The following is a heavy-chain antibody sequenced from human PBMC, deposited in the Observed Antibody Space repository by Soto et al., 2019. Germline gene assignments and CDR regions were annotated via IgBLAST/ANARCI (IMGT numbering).Heavy chain of an antibody. Sequence: QVQLVQSGAEVKKPGASVKVSCKASGYTFTSYGISWVRHAPGQGLEWRGWINAYNGNTNYAQKLQGRVTMTTDTFTITAYMELRSLSPAGTAVYYCVRDVGYGLIDYWGQGTLVTVSS. CDR1: GYTFTSYG. CDR2: INAYNGNT. J-gene: IGHJ4*02. D-gene: IGHD5-18*01. V-gene: IGHV1-18*01. CDR3: VRDVGYGLIDY.